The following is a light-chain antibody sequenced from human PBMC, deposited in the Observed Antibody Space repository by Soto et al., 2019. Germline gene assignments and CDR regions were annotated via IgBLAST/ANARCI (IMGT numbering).Light chain of an antibody. Sequence: DIQMTQSPSSVSASVGDRVTITCRASQGISSWVAWYQQKPGKAPKLLIYAASSLQNGVPSRFRHSGSGTDFTLTISSLQPEDFATYSCQQAHSFRALTFGGGTKVEIK. CDR2: AAS. J-gene: IGKJ4*01. CDR3: QQAHSFRALT. V-gene: IGKV1-12*01. CDR1: QGISSW.